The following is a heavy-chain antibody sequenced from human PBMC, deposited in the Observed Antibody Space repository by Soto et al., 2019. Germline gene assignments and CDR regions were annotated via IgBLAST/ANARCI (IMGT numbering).Heavy chain of an antibody. J-gene: IGHJ4*02. D-gene: IGHD2-2*01. CDR2: INAGNGNT. V-gene: IGHV1-3*01. Sequence: QVQLVQSGAEVKKPGASVKVSCKASGYTFTSYAMHWVRQAPGQRLEWMGWINAGNGNTKYSQKFQGRVTITRDTPASTDYMELSSLRSEDTAVYCCARSRYCSSTSCPYYFDYWGQGTLGTVSS. CDR1: GYTFTSYA. CDR3: ARSRYCSSTSCPYYFDY.